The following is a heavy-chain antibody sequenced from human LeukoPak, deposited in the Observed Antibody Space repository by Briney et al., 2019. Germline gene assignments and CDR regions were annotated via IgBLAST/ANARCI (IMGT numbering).Heavy chain of an antibody. CDR2: ISGSGGST. Sequence: QPGGSLRLSCAASGFTFSSYAMSSVRQAPGKGLEWVSAISGSGGSTYYADSVKGRFTISRDNSKNTLYLQMNSLGAGDTAVYYCAKFLPTHIVVANYYFDYWGQGTLVTVSS. CDR1: GFTFSSYA. J-gene: IGHJ4*02. V-gene: IGHV3-23*01. CDR3: AKFLPTHIVVANYYFDY. D-gene: IGHD2-21*01.